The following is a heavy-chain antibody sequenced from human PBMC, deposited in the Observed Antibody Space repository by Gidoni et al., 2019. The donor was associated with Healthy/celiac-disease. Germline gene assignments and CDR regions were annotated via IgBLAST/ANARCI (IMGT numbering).Heavy chain of an antibody. Sequence: QVQLVQSGAEVKKPGASVKVSCKVSGYTLTELSMHWVRQAPGTGLEWMGGFDPEDGETIYAQKFQGRVTMTEDTSTDTAYMELSSLRSEDTAVYYCAVQGILTGYQSTGPDTAFDYWGQGTLVTVSS. J-gene: IGHJ4*02. V-gene: IGHV1-24*01. CDR3: AVQGILTGYQSTGPDTAFDY. D-gene: IGHD3-9*01. CDR1: GYTLTELS. CDR2: FDPEDGET.